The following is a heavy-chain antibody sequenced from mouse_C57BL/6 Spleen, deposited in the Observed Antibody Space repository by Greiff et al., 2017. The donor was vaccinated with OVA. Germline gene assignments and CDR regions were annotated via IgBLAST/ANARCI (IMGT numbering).Heavy chain of an antibody. CDR2: ISSGSSTI. J-gene: IGHJ3*01. D-gene: IGHD4-1*01. V-gene: IGHV5-17*01. Sequence: EVNVVESGGGLVKPGGSLKLSCAASGFTFSDYGMHWVRQAPETGLEWVAYISSGSSTIYYADTVKGRCTISRDNAKNTLFLQMTSLRSEDTAMYYCASGWDETYWGQGTLVTVSA. CDR3: ASGWDETY. CDR1: GFTFSDYG.